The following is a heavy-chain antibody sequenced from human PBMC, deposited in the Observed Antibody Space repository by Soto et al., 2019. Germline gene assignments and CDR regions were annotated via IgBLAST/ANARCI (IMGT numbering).Heavy chain of an antibody. D-gene: IGHD3-10*01. V-gene: IGHV4-30-2*01. CDR2: IYQSGST. CDR1: GGSISSVGYS. Sequence: QLQLQESGSGLVKPSQTLSLTCAVSGGSISSVGYSWSWIRQPPGKVLEWIGYIYQSGSTYYNPSLKSRVTISVDRAKNQFSLKLSSVTAADTAVYYCARENNVLPGGYFDYWGQGTLVTVSS. CDR3: ARENNVLPGGYFDY. J-gene: IGHJ4*02.